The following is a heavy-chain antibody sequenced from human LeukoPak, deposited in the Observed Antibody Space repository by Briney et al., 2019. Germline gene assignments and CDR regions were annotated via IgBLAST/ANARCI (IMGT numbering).Heavy chain of an antibody. Sequence: PSETLSLTCTVSGGSISSYYWSWLRQPPGKGLEWVGYMYYSGSSNYNASLKSGVTISVDTSKNQFSLKLKSVTAADTAVYYCARIAPLHIAAAGTTQDAFDIWGQGTMVTVSS. D-gene: IGHD6-13*01. CDR2: MYYSGSS. CDR1: GGSISSYY. CDR3: ARIAPLHIAAAGTTQDAFDI. V-gene: IGHV4-59*12. J-gene: IGHJ3*02.